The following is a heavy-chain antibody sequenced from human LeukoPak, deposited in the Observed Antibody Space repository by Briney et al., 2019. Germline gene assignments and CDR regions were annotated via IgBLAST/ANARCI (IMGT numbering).Heavy chain of an antibody. J-gene: IGHJ4*02. V-gene: IGHV3-21*01. D-gene: IGHD6-6*01. CDR1: GFTFSSYS. CDR3: ARDQGGARRLTGGDY. CDR2: ISSSSSYI. Sequence: PGGSLRLSCAASGFTFSSYSMNWVRQAPGKGLEWVSSISSSSSYIYYADSVKGRFTISRDNAKNSLYLQMNSLRAEDTAVYYCARDQGGARRLTGGDYWGQGTLVTVSS.